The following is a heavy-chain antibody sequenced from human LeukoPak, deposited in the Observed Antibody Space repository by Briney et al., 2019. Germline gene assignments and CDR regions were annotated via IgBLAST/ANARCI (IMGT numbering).Heavy chain of an antibody. J-gene: IGHJ4*02. CDR2: ISGGSTYM. CDR3: ARAKKYSSSWYNAPCDY. Sequence: GGSLRLPCAASGFTFSDYDMNWVRQAPGKGLEWVSSISGGSTYMYYADSVKGRFTISRDNTKNSLFLQMNSLGAEDTALYYCARAKKYSSSWYNAPCDYWGQGTLVTVSS. D-gene: IGHD6-13*01. CDR1: GFTFSDYD. V-gene: IGHV3-21*01.